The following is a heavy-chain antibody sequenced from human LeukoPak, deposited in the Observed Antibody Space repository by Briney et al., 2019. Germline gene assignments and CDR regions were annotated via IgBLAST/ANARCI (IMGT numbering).Heavy chain of an antibody. CDR1: GFTFSSYG. Sequence: GGSLRLSCAASGFTFSSYGMHWVRQAPGKGLEWVAFIRYDGSNKYYADSVKGRFTISRDNSKNTLYLQMNSLRAEDTAVYYCARGSGYSPNWFDPWGQGTLVTVSS. J-gene: IGHJ5*02. CDR3: ARGSGYSPNWFDP. V-gene: IGHV3-30*02. D-gene: IGHD6-13*01. CDR2: IRYDGSNK.